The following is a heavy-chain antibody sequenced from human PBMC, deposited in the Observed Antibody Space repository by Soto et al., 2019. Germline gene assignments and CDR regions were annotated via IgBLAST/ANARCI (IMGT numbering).Heavy chain of an antibody. CDR1: GFTFSSYG. Sequence: GGSLRLSCAASGFTFSSYGMHWVRQAPGKGLEWVAVIWYDGSNKYYADSVKGRFTITRDNSKNTLYLQMNSLRAEDTAVYYGARGGTGGSGSYYFDYWGQGTLVTVSS. CDR2: IWYDGSNK. CDR3: ARGGTGGSGSYYFDY. J-gene: IGHJ4*02. V-gene: IGHV3-33*01. D-gene: IGHD3-10*01.